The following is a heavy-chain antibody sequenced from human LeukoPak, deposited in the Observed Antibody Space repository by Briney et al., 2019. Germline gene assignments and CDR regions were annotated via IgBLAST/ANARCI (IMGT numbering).Heavy chain of an antibody. D-gene: IGHD5-24*01. Sequence: PSETLSLTCDVSGVSISGTNYYWGWIRQPPGMGLEWIGSIHYRLPTFYNPLLKSRVTISVDTSKNRISLRLRPVTAADTAVYYCARHEEEDGYNAKTPDYWGQGTLVTVSS. V-gene: IGHV4-39*01. CDR3: ARHEEEDGYNAKTPDY. J-gene: IGHJ4*02. CDR2: IHYRLPT. CDR1: GVSISGTNYY.